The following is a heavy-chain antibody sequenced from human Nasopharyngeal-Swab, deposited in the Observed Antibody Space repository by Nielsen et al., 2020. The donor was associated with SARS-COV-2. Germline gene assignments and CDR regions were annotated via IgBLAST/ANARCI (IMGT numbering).Heavy chain of an antibody. CDR3: ARLGGFWSGYYDDY. CDR1: GGTFSSYA. V-gene: IGHV1-69*13. Sequence: SVKVSCKASGGTFSSYAISWVRQAPGQGLEWMGGIIPIFGTVNYAQKFQGRVTITADESTSTAYMELSSLGSEDTAVYYCARLGGFWSGYYDDYWGQGTLVTVSS. CDR2: IIPIFGTV. J-gene: IGHJ4*02. D-gene: IGHD3-3*01.